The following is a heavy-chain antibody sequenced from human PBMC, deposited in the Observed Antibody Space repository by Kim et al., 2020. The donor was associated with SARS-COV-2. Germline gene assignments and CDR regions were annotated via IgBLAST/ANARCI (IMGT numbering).Heavy chain of an antibody. V-gene: IGHV3-73*01. Sequence: GGSLRLSCAASGFTFSGSAMHWVRQASGKGLEWVGRIRSKLNSLATTYGASVKGRFTITRDDSKNTAYLQINSLNTDDTAVYYCTTASDSGAGMDVWGQG. CDR2: IRSKLNSLAT. CDR1: GFTFSGSA. J-gene: IGHJ6*02. CDR3: TTASDSGAGMDV. D-gene: IGHD4-17*01.